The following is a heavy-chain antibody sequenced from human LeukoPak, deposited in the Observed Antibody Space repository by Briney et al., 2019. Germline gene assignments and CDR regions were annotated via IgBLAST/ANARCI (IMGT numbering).Heavy chain of an antibody. D-gene: IGHD6-19*01. CDR1: GFTFSSYS. Sequence: GGSLRLSCAASGFTFSSYSVNWVRQAPGKGLEWVSYISSSGSTIYYADSVKGRFTISRDNAKNSLYLQMNSLRAEDTAVYYCARAFRGSSGWWFDPWGQGTLVTVSS. V-gene: IGHV3-48*04. J-gene: IGHJ5*02. CDR3: ARAFRGSSGWWFDP. CDR2: ISSSGSTI.